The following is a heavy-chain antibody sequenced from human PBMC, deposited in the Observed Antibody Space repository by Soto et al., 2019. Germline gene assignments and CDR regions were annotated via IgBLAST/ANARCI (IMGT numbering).Heavy chain of an antibody. V-gene: IGHV1-69*13. CDR1: GGTFTSYG. CDR3: AVRSTYSHYYYALDV. D-gene: IGHD3-3*01. Sequence: SVKVSCKASGGTFTSYGIAWVRQAPGQGLEWMGGIMPIFGAPNYAQKFRGRVTITADESASTAYMELSSLRSGDTAVYYCAVRSTYSHYYYALDVWGQGTTVTVSS. J-gene: IGHJ6*02. CDR2: IMPIFGAP.